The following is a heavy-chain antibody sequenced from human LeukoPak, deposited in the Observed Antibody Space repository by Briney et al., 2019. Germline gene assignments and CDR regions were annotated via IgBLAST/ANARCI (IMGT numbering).Heavy chain of an antibody. D-gene: IGHD2-21*02. CDR2: INPNNGDT. J-gene: IGHJ5*02. CDR1: GYTFTGYY. CDR3: ARESHDGIVVVTAIPNWFDP. Sequence: ASVKVSCRASGYTFTGYYIHWVRQAPGQGLEWMGWINPNNGDTNYAQKFQGRVTMTRDTSISTAYMELSRLRSDDTAVYYCARESHDGIVVVTAIPNWFDPWGQGTLVTVSS. V-gene: IGHV1-2*02.